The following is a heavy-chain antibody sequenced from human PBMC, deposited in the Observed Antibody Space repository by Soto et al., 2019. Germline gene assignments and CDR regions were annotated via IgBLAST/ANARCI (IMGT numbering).Heavy chain of an antibody. J-gene: IGHJ3*02. CDR1: GYSFAGYW. D-gene: IGHD2-15*01. V-gene: IGHV5-51*01. CDR3: ARREVESAFDI. CDR2: IYPGDSDT. Sequence: GESLKISCKGSGYSFAGYWIGWVRQMPGKGLEWMGIIYPGDSDTRYSPSFQGQVTISADKSISTAYLQWSSLKASDTAMYYCARREVESAFDIWGQGTMVTVSS.